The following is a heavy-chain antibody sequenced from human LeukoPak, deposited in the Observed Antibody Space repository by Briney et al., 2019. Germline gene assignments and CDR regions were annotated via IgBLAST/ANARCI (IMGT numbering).Heavy chain of an antibody. Sequence: GRSLRLSCAASGFTFSSYWMSWVRQAQGKGREWVAKMKKDGSEKYYGDSVKGRFTISRDNAKNSLYLQMNSLRAEDAAVYYCARSLAAGFDIWGQGTMVTVSS. CDR1: GFTFSSYW. J-gene: IGHJ3*02. CDR3: ARSLAAGFDI. V-gene: IGHV3-7*04. D-gene: IGHD6-25*01. CDR2: MKKDGSEK.